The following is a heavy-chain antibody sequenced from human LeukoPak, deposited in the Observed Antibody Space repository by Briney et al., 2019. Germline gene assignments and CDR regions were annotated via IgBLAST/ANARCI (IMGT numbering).Heavy chain of an antibody. CDR3: VRDQGGSSSH. CDR1: GGSISSYY. V-gene: IGHV3-11*04. D-gene: IGHD6-6*01. CDR2: ISSGGSTI. Sequence: LSLTCTVSGGSISSYYWSWIRQAPGKGLEWLSFISSGGSTIYYADSVKGRFTISRDNAKNSLYLQMNSLRVDDTAVYYCVRDQGGSSSHWGQGTLVTVSS. J-gene: IGHJ4*02.